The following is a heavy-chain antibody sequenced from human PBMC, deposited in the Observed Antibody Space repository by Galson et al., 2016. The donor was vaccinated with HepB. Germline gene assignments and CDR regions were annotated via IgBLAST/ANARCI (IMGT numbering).Heavy chain of an antibody. CDR2: IKQDGSDK. CDR1: GFTFSRSW. J-gene: IGHJ2*01. CDR3: ARDLTPDFDLLTDQCRGWYFDL. V-gene: IGHV3-7*01. Sequence: SLRLSCAASGFTFSRSWMSWVRQAPGKGLEWVANIKQDGSDKYYVDSVKGRFPISRDSAKNSLYLQMNSLRAEDTAMYYCARDLTPDFDLLTDQCRGWYFDLWGRGTLVTVSS. D-gene: IGHD3-9*01.